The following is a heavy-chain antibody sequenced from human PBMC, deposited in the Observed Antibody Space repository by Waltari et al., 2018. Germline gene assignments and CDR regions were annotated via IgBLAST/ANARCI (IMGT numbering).Heavy chain of an antibody. CDR2: IDSGGST. V-gene: IGHV3-53*01. J-gene: IGHJ2*01. D-gene: IGHD3-10*01. Sequence: EVQLVESGGGLIQPGGSLRLSCAASGFTVSSNYMSWVRQAPGKGLEGVSVIDSGGSTDDADAVKGRFTISRDNSKNTLYLQMNSLRAEDTAVYYCASALWDSGSYWYFDLWGRGTLVTVSA. CDR1: GFTVSSNY. CDR3: ASALWDSGSYWYFDL.